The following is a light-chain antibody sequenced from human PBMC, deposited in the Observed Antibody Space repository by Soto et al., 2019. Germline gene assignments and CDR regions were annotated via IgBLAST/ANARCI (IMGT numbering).Light chain of an antibody. J-gene: IGKJ1*01. CDR2: AAS. CDR3: QQYGGSPGT. V-gene: IGKV3-20*01. Sequence: EIVLTQSPGTLSLSPGERATLSCRASQSVSSSYLAWYQQKPGQAPRLLIYAASSRATGIPDRFSGSGSGTDFTLTISRLEPADFAVYYCQQYGGSPGTFGQGTKVEIK. CDR1: QSVSSSY.